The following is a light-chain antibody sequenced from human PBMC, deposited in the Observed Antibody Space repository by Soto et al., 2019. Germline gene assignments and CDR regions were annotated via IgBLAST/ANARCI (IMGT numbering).Light chain of an antibody. CDR1: QSVSSN. CDR2: GAS. V-gene: IGKV3-15*01. CDR3: QQYNNWPPYT. Sequence: EIVMTQSPATLSVSPGERATLSCRASQSVSSNLAGYQQKPGQAPRLLLYGASTRATGIPARFSGSGSGTEFTLTISRLQSEDFALYYCQQYNNWPPYTFGQGTKLEIK. J-gene: IGKJ2*01.